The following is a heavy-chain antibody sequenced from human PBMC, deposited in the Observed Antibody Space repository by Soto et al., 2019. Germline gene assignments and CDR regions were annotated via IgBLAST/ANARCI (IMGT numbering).Heavy chain of an antibody. CDR1: GGSISSYY. D-gene: IGHD3-3*01. CDR2: IYYSGST. CDR3: ARAPSQNYDFRSGYYTGGYFDY. Sequence: SETLSLTCTVSGGSISSYYWSWIRQPPGKGLEWIGYIYYSGSTNYNPSLKSRVTISVDTSKNQFSLKLSSVTAADTAVYYCARAPSQNYDFRSGYYTGGYFDYWGQGTLVTVSS. J-gene: IGHJ4*02. V-gene: IGHV4-59*01.